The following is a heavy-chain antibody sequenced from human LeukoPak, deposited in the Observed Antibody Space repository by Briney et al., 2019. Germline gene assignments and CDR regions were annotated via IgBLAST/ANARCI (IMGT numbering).Heavy chain of an antibody. CDR1: GFTFNEDS. D-gene: IGHD3-10*01. J-gene: IGHJ4*02. CDR3: ATGFREFPH. Sequence: GGSLRLSCVGSGFTFNEDSMSWLRQAPGKGLEWVASIKHDGSEKYYVDFVKGRFTISRDNAKRSLYLQMNSLTAEDTAVYYCATGFREFPHWGQGTLVTVYS. CDR2: IKHDGSEK. V-gene: IGHV3-7*01.